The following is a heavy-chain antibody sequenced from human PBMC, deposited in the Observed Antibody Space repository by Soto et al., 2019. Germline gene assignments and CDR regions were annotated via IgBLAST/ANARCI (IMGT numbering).Heavy chain of an antibody. J-gene: IGHJ4*02. CDR2: ISSSSGYI. D-gene: IGHD3-22*01. CDR1: GFPFSRCS. Sequence: GESLRLSCAASGFPFSRCSMNWVRQSPGKGLEWVSSISSSSGYIYYADSLKGRFTISRDNAKNSLYLQMNSLRAEDTAVYYCVAYSYDSSGHPFDYWGLGTLVTVSS. CDR3: VAYSYDSSGHPFDY. V-gene: IGHV3-21*01.